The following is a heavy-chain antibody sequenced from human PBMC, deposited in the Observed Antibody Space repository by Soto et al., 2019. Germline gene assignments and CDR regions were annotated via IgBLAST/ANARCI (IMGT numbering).Heavy chain of an antibody. CDR1: GGSVSNNNW. CDR3: TKNSAYALDY. Sequence: QVQLQESGPGLVKPSGTLSLSGAVSGGSVSNNNWWSWVRQSPGNGLEWIGEIHHSGATSYNPSLESRATLSVDKSKNELSLRLNYVTAADTAVYYCTKNSAYALDYWGLGILVTVSS. V-gene: IGHV4-4*02. J-gene: IGHJ4*02. CDR2: IHHSGAT. D-gene: IGHD5-12*01.